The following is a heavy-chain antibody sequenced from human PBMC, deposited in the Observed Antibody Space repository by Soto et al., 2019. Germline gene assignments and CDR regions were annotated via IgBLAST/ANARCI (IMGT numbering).Heavy chain of an antibody. D-gene: IGHD3-9*01. V-gene: IGHV3-74*01. CDR2: IKSGEIGI. CDR1: GFIFSNYW. Sequence: EVQLVESGGGLVQPGGSLRLSCAASGFIFSNYWMHWVCQAPGKGLVWVSRIKSGEIGISYADSVKGRFTISRDNAKNTLYLQMNSLRVEDTAVYYCARGGADILTGPLDYWGQGTLVTVSS. CDR3: ARGGADILTGPLDY. J-gene: IGHJ4*02.